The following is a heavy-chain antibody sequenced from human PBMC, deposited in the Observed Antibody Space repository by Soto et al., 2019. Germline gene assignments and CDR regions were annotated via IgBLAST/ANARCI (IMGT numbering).Heavy chain of an antibody. CDR2: MNPNSGRT. V-gene: IGHV1-8*01. D-gene: IGHD3-10*01. CDR3: ARLVFLTLVRGVLRYHHTYYAIDV. J-gene: IGHJ6*04. Sequence: QVQLVQSGAEVKKPGASVKVSCKASGYTFTTSDINWVRPASGQGLEWMGWMNPNSGRTDYEQKFQGRVTMTRDTSASTSYMELRNLRSEDTAVYYCARLVFLTLVRGVLRYHHTYYAIDVWGKGTTVTVSS. CDR1: GYTFTTSD.